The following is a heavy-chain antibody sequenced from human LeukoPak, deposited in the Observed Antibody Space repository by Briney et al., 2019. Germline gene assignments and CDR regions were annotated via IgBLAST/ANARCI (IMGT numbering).Heavy chain of an antibody. Sequence: ASVKVSCKASGYTFTNYVISWVRQAPGQGLEWMGWISTYNGNTNYAQKLQGRVTMTTDTSTSTAYMELRSLRSDDTAAYYCAKSHGWNYSPFDYWGQGTLVTVSS. V-gene: IGHV1-18*01. D-gene: IGHD1-7*01. CDR3: AKSHGWNYSPFDY. CDR1: GYTFTNYV. J-gene: IGHJ4*02. CDR2: ISTYNGNT.